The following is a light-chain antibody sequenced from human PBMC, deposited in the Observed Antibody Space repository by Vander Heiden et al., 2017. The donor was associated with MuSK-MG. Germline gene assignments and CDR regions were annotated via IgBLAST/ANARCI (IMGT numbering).Light chain of an antibody. CDR1: QSVGSTY. CDR2: GTS. CDR3: QQYGNSPQYT. Sequence: EFVFTPSPAPLSLSPGDRAPPSPRASQSVGSTYLAWYQHKHGHAPRLLVYGTSSRAPGVPDRFSGRGYGTDFTLTISSREPEDFAVYSWQQYGNSPQYTLGQGTKLEIK. J-gene: IGKJ2*01. V-gene: IGKV3-20*01.